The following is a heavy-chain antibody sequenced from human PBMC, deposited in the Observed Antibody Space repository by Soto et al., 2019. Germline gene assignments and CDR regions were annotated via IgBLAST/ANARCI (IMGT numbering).Heavy chain of an antibody. Sequence: PGESLKISCKGSGYSFTSYWIGWVRQMPGKGLEWMGIIYPGDSDTRYSPSFQGQVTISADKSISTAYLQWSSLKASDTAMYYCASVGDYVWGSYRYTDYFDYWGQGTLVTVSS. CDR1: GYSFTSYW. CDR3: ASVGDYVWGSYRYTDYFDY. CDR2: IYPGDSDT. V-gene: IGHV5-51*01. J-gene: IGHJ4*02. D-gene: IGHD3-16*02.